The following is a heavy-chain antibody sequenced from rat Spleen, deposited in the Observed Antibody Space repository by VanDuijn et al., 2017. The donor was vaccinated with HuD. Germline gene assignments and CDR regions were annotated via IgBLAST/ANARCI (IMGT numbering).Heavy chain of an antibody. Sequence: QVQLKESGPGLVQPSQTLSLTCTVSGLSLIRYNVHWVRQPPGKGLEWMGRMRYNGDTSYNSALKSRLSISRDTSKNQVFLKMYSLQTDDTGTYYCTTHPRYWGQGVMVTVSS. CDR3: TTHPRY. CDR1: GLSLIRYN. CDR2: MRYNGDT. V-gene: IGHV2-63*01. J-gene: IGHJ2*01. D-gene: IGHD3-1*01.